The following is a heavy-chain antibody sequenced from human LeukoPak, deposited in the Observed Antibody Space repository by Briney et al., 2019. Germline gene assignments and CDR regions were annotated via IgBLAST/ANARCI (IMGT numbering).Heavy chain of an antibody. J-gene: IGHJ4*02. V-gene: IGHV1-18*01. Sequence: ASVKVSCKASVYTFTSYGISWGRQAPGQGLERMGWISAYNGNTNYAQKLQGRVTMTTDTSTSTAYMELRSLRSDDTAVYYCARDGQWLVSNLLGPLYFDYWGQGTLVTVSS. D-gene: IGHD6-19*01. CDR2: ISAYNGNT. CDR3: ARDGQWLVSNLLGPLYFDY. CDR1: VYTFTSYG.